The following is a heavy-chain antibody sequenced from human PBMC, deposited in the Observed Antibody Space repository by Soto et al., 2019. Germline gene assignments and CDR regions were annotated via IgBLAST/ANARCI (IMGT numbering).Heavy chain of an antibody. CDR3: ARGPLVVLNYFES. V-gene: IGHV1-69*02. J-gene: IGHJ4*02. CDR2: IFPLTDIP. Sequence: QVQLVQSGTEVKKPGSSVKVSCKASGGTFRNYPINWVRQAPGQGLEWMGSIFPLTDIPDYAQNFQARLPXTXDXXTSTAYIELSSLTSDDTAMYFCARGPLVVLNYFESWGQGTLVTVSS. CDR1: GGTFRNYP.